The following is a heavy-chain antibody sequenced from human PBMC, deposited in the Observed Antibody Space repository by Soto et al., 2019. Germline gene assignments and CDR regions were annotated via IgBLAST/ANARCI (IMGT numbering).Heavy chain of an antibody. D-gene: IGHD2-2*01. Sequence: ASVKVSCKASGCTFSSYAINWVRQAPGQGLEWMGGIIPIFGTANYAQKFQGRVTITADDSTSAAYMELSSLRSEDTAVYYCAAVVLPAGGRGRGLLGFYYLGQRT. CDR1: GCTFSSYA. CDR2: IIPIFGTA. V-gene: IGHV1-69*13. J-gene: IGHJ4*02. CDR3: AAVVLPAGGRGRGLLGFYY.